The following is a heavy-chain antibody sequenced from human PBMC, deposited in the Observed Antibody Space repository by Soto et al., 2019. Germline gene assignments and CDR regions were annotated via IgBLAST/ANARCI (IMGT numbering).Heavy chain of an antibody. V-gene: IGHV1-18*01. CDR2: ISAYNGNT. CDR1: GYTFTSYG. D-gene: IGHD3-3*01. J-gene: IGHJ6*02. CDR3: ARDPPYDFWSGYYGAYYYYGMDV. Sequence: ASVKVSCKASGYTFTSYGISWVRQAPGQGLEWMGWISAYNGNTNHAQKLQGRVTMTTDTSTSTAYMELRSLRSDDTAVYYCARDPPYDFWSGYYGAYYYYGMDVWGQGTTVTVSS.